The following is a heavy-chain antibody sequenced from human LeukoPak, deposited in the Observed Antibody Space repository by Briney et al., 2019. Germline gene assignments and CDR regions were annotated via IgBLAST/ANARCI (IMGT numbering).Heavy chain of an antibody. V-gene: IGHV3-7*01. CDR3: ARDVVGSLDY. CDR2: IKQDRSEI. J-gene: IGHJ4*02. CDR1: GFTVSSYW. D-gene: IGHD2-15*01. Sequence: GGSLRLSCAASGFTVSSYWMTWVRQAPGKGLEWVANIKQDRSEINYMDSVKGRFTISRDNAKNSLYLQMNSLRAEDTAVYYCARDVVGSLDYWGQGTLVTVSS.